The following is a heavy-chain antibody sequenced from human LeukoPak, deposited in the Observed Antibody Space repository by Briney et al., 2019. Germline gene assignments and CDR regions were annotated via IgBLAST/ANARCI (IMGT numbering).Heavy chain of an antibody. D-gene: IGHD5-12*01. CDR1: GFTFSSYA. CDR2: ISGSGGST. CDR3: AKFAGYSGCPGGDYYYYGMDV. J-gene: IGHJ6*02. Sequence: GGSLRLSCAASGFTFSSYAMSWVRQAPGKGLEWVSAISGSGGSTYYADSVKGRFTISRDNSKNTLYLQMNSLIAEDTAVYYCAKFAGYSGCPGGDYYYYGMDVWGQGTTVTVSS. V-gene: IGHV3-23*01.